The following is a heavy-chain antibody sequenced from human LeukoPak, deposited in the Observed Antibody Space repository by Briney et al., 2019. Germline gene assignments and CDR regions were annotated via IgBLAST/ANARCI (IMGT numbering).Heavy chain of an antibody. V-gene: IGHV4-34*01. CDR3: ARPLMHTGLDV. D-gene: IGHD2-8*01. CDR1: GGSFSGYY. J-gene: IGHJ6*04. CDR2: INHSGST. Sequence: PSETLSLTCAVYGGSFSGYYWSWIRQPPGKGLEWIGEINHSGSTNYNPSLKSRVTISVDTSKNQFSLKLSSVTAADTAVYYCARPLMHTGLDVWGKGTTVTISS.